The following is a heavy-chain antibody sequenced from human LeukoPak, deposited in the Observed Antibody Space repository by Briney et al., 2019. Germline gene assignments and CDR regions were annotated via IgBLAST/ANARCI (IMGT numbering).Heavy chain of an antibody. D-gene: IGHD2-15*01. CDR3: ARDRCSGGSCYSGYFDY. V-gene: IGHV4-30-2*01. CDR1: GGSISSGGYS. Sequence: SETLSLTCAVSGGSISSGGYSWSWIWQPPGKGLEWIGYIYHSGSTYYNPSLKSRVTISVDRSKNQFSLKLSSVTAADTAVYYCARDRCSGGSCYSGYFDYWGQGTLVTVSS. CDR2: IYHSGST. J-gene: IGHJ4*02.